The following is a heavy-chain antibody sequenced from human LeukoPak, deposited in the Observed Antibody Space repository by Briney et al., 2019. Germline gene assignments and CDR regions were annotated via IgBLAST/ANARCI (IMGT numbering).Heavy chain of an antibody. J-gene: IGHJ3*02. V-gene: IGHV3-23*01. CDR2: ISGSGGST. Sequence: PGGSLRLSCAASGFTFSSYAMSWVRQAPGKGLEWVSAISGSGGSTDYADSVKGRFTISRDNSKNTLYLQMSSLRAGDTAVYYCAKRLRDIVGARNAFDIWGQGTMVSVSS. D-gene: IGHD1-26*01. CDR3: AKRLRDIVGARNAFDI. CDR1: GFTFSSYA.